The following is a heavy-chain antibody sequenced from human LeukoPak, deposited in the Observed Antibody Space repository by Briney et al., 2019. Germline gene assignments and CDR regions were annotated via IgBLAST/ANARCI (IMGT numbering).Heavy chain of an antibody. V-gene: IGHV1-69*05. J-gene: IGHJ4*02. CDR1: GGTFSSYA. Sequence: SVKVSCKASGGTFSSYAISWVRQAPGQGLEWMGGIIPIFGTANYAQKFQGRVTITTDESTSTAYMELSSLRSEDTAVYYCARLRSSSSHWFDYWGQGTLVTVSS. D-gene: IGHD6-6*01. CDR2: IIPIFGTA. CDR3: ARLRSSSSHWFDY.